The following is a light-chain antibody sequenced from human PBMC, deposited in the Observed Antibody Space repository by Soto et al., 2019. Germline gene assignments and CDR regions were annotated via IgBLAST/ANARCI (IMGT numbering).Light chain of an antibody. CDR1: QSIRSN. CDR3: QQHNSYPWT. Sequence: EILMTQSPSSLSASAGERATLSCRASQSIRSNLVWYQQKPGKAPKRLIYAASSLESGVPSRFSGSGSGTDFTLTISSLQPEDFANYYCQQHNSYPWTFGQGTKVDIK. CDR2: AAS. J-gene: IGKJ1*01. V-gene: IGKV1-17*01.